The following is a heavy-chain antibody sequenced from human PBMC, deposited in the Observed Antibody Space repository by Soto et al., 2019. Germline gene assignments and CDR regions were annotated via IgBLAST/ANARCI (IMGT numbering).Heavy chain of an antibody. V-gene: IGHV3-23*01. D-gene: IGHD3-16*01. CDR1: GFSFRSSP. J-gene: IGHJ4*02. Sequence: EVQLLESGGGLVQPGGSLRLSCAVSGFSFRSSPMSWVRRAPGKGLEWVSGINGGDDSKHYAESVRGRFTITRDNSKTTPRLQINRLRGEDTAIFCLAEGSHWGLISPTHDYWGQGTLVTVSS. CDR2: INGGDDSK. CDR3: AEGSHWGLISPTHDY.